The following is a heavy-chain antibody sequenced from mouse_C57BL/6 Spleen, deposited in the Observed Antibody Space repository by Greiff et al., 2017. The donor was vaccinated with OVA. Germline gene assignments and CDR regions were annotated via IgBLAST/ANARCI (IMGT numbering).Heavy chain of an antibody. Sequence: VQLQQSGAELVKPGASVKISCKASGYAFSSYWMNWVKQRPGKGLEWIGQIYPGDGDTNYNGKFKGKATLTADKSSSTAYMQLSSLTSEDSAVYFCARCGGSSSYFDYWGQGTTLTVSS. CDR3: ARCGGSSSYFDY. V-gene: IGHV1-80*01. CDR1: GYAFSSYW. J-gene: IGHJ2*01. D-gene: IGHD1-1*01. CDR2: IYPGDGDT.